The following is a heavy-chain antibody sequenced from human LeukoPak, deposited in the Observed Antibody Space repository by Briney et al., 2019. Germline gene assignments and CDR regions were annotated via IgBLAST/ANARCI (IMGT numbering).Heavy chain of an antibody. CDR2: IRFVGGED. Sequence: GGSLRLSCVGSGFTFRNFGMHWVRQAPGKGLEWVAFIRFVGGEDFYADSVKGRFTISRDNAKNTVYLQMNSLKVEDTAVYYCASERWESGWIDYWGQGTLVTVSS. J-gene: IGHJ4*02. CDR1: GFTFRNFG. D-gene: IGHD6-19*01. CDR3: ASERWESGWIDY. V-gene: IGHV3-30*02.